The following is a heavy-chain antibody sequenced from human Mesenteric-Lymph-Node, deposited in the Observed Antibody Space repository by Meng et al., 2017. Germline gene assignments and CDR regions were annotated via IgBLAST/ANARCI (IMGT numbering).Heavy chain of an antibody. V-gene: IGHV1-8*01. D-gene: IGHD6-19*01. J-gene: IGHJ6*02. Sequence: ASVKVSCKASGYTFTSYDINWVRQATGQGLEWMGWMNPNSGNTGYAQKFQGRVTMTRNTSISTAYMELSSLSSEDTAVYYCARSLEGGGSGWIVEDHYYYYGMDVWGQGTTVTVSS. CDR2: MNPNSGNT. CDR1: GYTFTSYD. CDR3: ARSLEGGGSGWIVEDHYYYYGMDV.